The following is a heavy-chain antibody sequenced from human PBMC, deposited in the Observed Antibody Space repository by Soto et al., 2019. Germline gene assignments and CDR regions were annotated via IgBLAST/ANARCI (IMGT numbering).Heavy chain of an antibody. CDR2: IYYSGGT. CDR3: AGGTQGGYCSGGGGYSENDS. CDR1: GGSINSYS. J-gene: IGHJ4*02. V-gene: IGHV4-59*01. Sequence: QVQLQESGPGLVKPSETLSLTCTVSGGSINSYSWSWIRQPPGKGLEWIGHIYYSGGTSYNPSLKSRVSNSMHTSKNQFSLMLSSVTAADAAVYYCAGGTQGGYCSGGGGYSENDSWGQGTLVTVSS. D-gene: IGHD2-15*01.